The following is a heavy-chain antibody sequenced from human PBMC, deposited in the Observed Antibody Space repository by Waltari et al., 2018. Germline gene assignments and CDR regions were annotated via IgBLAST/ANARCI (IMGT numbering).Heavy chain of an antibody. CDR3: ARDPTGTNQGWFDP. V-gene: IGHV1-18*01. Sequence: VHLVHSRAEVKKPGAPVRVPCKASGYNFTHYGISWVRQVPGQGLQWMGWVSRYNGDTVYGHNFQGRVTLTTDTSTTTSHMELRGLTSDDKALYYCARDPTGTNQGWFDPWGQGTLVTVSS. CDR2: VSRYNGDT. J-gene: IGHJ5*02. CDR1: GYNFTHYG. D-gene: IGHD1-1*01.